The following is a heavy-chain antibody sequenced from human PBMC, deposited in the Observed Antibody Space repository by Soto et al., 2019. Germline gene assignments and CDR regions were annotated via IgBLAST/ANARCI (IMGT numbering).Heavy chain of an antibody. Sequence: ASVKVSCKASGYTFTSYAMHWVRQAPGQRLEWMGWINAGNGNTKYSQKFQGRVTITRDTSASTAYMELSSLRSEDTAVYYCARDNEYSSSSVWFDPWGQGTLVTVSS. CDR3: ARDNEYSSSSVWFDP. CDR2: INAGNGNT. J-gene: IGHJ5*02. V-gene: IGHV1-3*01. CDR1: GYTFTSYA. D-gene: IGHD6-6*01.